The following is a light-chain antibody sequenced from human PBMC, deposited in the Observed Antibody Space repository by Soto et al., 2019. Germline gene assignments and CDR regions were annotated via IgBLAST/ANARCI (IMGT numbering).Light chain of an antibody. CDR2: GAS. CDR1: QSVSSN. Sequence: EIVMTQPPVTLSVSPGERATLSCRASQSVSSNLAWYQQKPGQAPRLLIYGASTRASGIPARVSGSGSGTEFTLTISSLQSEDFAVYYCQQYNNWPLTFGGGTKVEIK. J-gene: IGKJ4*01. V-gene: IGKV3-15*01. CDR3: QQYNNWPLT.